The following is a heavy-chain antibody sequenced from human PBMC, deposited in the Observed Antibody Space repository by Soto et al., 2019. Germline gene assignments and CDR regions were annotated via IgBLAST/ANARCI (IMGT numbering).Heavy chain of an antibody. V-gene: IGHV1-69*01. CDR1: GGTFSSYA. D-gene: IGHD3-3*01. CDR2: IIPIFGTA. CDR3: ARVWEQGYDAYWFYP. Sequence: QVQLVQSGAEVKKPGSSVKVSCKASGGTFSSYAISWVRQAPGQGLEWMGGIIPIFGTANYAQKFQGRVTITAYESTRTAYMELSSLRSEDTAVYYCARVWEQGYDAYWFYPWGQGNLVTVSS. J-gene: IGHJ5*02.